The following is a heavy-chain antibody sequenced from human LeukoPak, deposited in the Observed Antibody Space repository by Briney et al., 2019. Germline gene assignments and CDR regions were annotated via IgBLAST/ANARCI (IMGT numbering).Heavy chain of an antibody. CDR1: GYTFSSDY. CDR2: INPSGGST. D-gene: IGHD3-22*01. Sequence: ASVKVSCKASGYTFSSDYMHWVRQAPGQGLEWMGIINPSGGSTSYAQKFQGRVTMTRDMSTSTVYMELSSLRSEDTAVYYCARDRLRRYYDSSGYRHDAFDIWGQGTMVTVSS. CDR3: ARDRLRRYYDSSGYRHDAFDI. J-gene: IGHJ3*02. V-gene: IGHV1-46*01.